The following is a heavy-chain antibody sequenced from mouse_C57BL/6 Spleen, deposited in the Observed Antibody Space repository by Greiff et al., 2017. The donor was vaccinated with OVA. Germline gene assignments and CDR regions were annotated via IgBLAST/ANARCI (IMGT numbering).Heavy chain of an antibody. CDR2: IYPRSGNT. CDR3: ARGKPEYYAMDY. V-gene: IGHV1-81*01. CDR1: GYTFTSYG. Sequence: VQLQQSGAELARPGASVKLSCKASGYTFTSYGISWVKQRTGQGLEWIGEIYPRSGNTYYNEKFKGKATLTADKSSSTAYIELRSLTSEDSAVDFWARGKPEYYAMDYWGQGTSVTVSS. J-gene: IGHJ4*01.